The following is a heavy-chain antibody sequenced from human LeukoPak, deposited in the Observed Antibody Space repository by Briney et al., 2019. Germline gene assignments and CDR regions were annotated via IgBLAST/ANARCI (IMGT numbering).Heavy chain of an antibody. Sequence: SETLSLTCAVYGGSFSGYYWSWIRRPPGKGLEWIGEINHSGSTNYNPSLKSRVTISVDTSKNQFSLKLSSVTAADTAVYYCARSVRRRVVPAAIHSDYWGQGTLVTVSS. J-gene: IGHJ4*02. CDR1: GGSFSGYY. V-gene: IGHV4-34*01. CDR2: INHSGST. CDR3: ARSVRRRVVPAAIHSDY. D-gene: IGHD2-2*02.